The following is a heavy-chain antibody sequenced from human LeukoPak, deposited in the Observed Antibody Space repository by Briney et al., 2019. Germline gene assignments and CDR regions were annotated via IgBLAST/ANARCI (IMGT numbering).Heavy chain of an antibody. D-gene: IGHD3-9*01. CDR2: ISYDGRNK. CDR3: LREGATYYDILTGYYHLDY. V-gene: IGHV3-30*01. J-gene: IGHJ4*02. CDR1: GFTFSSYA. Sequence: QPGGSLRLSCAASGFTFSSYALHWFRQAPGKGPEWVAVISYDGRNKYYGESMKGRFTISRDNSKNTLSLQMDSLRGEDTAVYYCLREGATYYDILTGYYHLDYWGQGTLVTVSS.